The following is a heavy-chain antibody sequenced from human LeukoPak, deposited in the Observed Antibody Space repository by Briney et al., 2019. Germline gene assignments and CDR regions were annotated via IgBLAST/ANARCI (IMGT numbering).Heavy chain of an antibody. CDR1: GAHIDSLY. V-gene: IGHV4-4*08. D-gene: IGHD3-10*01. Sequence: SETLSLTCCVSGAHIDSLYGNWIRQPPGKGLGWVEYIDNSASTNNNPSRQSRLTLSPHTSNSQLCLKLTSVTAPHTAMYYCASGAGWLIAYWGQGPLVSVSS. CDR3: ASGAGWLIAY. CDR2: IDNSAST. J-gene: IGHJ4*02.